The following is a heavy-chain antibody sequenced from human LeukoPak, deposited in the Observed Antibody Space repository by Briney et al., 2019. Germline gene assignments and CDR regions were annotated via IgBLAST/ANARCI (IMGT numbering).Heavy chain of an antibody. V-gene: IGHV3-7*01. Sequence: GGSLRLSCAGSGFTFSNSWMGWVRQAPGKGLEWVANVQHIGGETYYVDSVKGRFTISRDNAKNSVYLQMNSLGADDTAVYYCARSRYYYDSSGYYYFDYWGQGTLVTVSS. J-gene: IGHJ4*02. CDR3: ARSRYYYDSSGYYYFDY. D-gene: IGHD3-22*01. CDR1: GFTFSNSW. CDR2: VQHIGGET.